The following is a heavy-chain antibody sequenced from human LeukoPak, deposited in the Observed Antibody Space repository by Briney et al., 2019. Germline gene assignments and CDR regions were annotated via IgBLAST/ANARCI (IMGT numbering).Heavy chain of an antibody. CDR3: ARDFVSYYYDSSGYYAY. Sequence: ASVKVSCKASGYTFTIYYMHWVRQAPGQGLEWMGIINPSGGSTSYAQKFQGRVTMTRDTSTSTVYMELSSLRSEDTAVYYCARDFVSYYYDSSGYYAYWGQGTLVTVSS. V-gene: IGHV1-46*01. D-gene: IGHD3-22*01. J-gene: IGHJ4*02. CDR2: INPSGGST. CDR1: GYTFTIYY.